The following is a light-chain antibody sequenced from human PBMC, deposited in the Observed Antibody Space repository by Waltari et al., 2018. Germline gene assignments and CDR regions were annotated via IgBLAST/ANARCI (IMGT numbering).Light chain of an antibody. CDR2: GAS. J-gene: IGKJ1*01. Sequence: EIVLTQSPGTLSLSPGESATLPCRTSQSVTRALAWYQQKPGQAPRLLIYGASNRATGIPDRFSGSGSGTDFSLTISSLEPEDFAVYYCQHYLRLPVTFGQGTKVEVK. CDR3: QHYLRLPVT. V-gene: IGKV3-20*01. CDR1: QSVTRA.